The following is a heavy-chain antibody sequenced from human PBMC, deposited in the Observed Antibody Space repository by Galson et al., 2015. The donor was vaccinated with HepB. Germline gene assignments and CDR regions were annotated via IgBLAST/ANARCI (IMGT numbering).Heavy chain of an antibody. Sequence: SLRLSCAASGFTFSTYNMNWVRQAPGKGLEWVSSISSGSSYIYYADSVKGRFTISRDNAENSLYLQMNSLRAEDTAVYYCAREDHLGEMMSWFDPWGQGTLVTVSS. J-gene: IGHJ5*02. CDR2: ISSGSSYI. V-gene: IGHV3-21*01. CDR1: GFTFSTYN. D-gene: IGHD3-16*01. CDR3: AREDHLGEMMSWFDP.